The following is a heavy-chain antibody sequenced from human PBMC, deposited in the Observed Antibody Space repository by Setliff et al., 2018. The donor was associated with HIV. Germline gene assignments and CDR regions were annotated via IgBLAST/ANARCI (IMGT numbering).Heavy chain of an antibody. J-gene: IGHJ4*02. V-gene: IGHV1-2*02. D-gene: IGHD2-8*02. CDR3: AREADYSDTGGQYRY. Sequence: ASVKVSCKGSGYTFTGYYVHWVRLAPGQGLEWMGWINPNVGGTTYAQKFQGRVTMTRDTSISTAYMELSRLTSDDTALYYCAREADYSDTGGQYRYWGQGTLVTV. CDR2: INPNVGGT. CDR1: GYTFTGYY.